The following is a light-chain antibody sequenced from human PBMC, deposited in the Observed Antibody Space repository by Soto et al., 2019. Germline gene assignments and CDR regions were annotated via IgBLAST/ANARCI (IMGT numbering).Light chain of an antibody. CDR1: GSDVGGYNY. CDR2: EVS. V-gene: IGLV2-14*01. CDR3: NSYTRSTALV. Sequence: QSVLTQPASVSGSPGQSITISCTGTGSDVGGYNYVSWYQQHPGKAPKLMIYEVSNRPSGVSYRFSGSKSGNTASLTISGLQAEDEADYYCNSYTRSTALVFGGGTKVTVL. J-gene: IGLJ2*01.